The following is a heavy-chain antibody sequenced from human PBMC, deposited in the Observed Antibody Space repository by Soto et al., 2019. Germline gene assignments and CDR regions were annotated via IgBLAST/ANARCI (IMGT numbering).Heavy chain of an antibody. D-gene: IGHD2-15*01. V-gene: IGHV4-31*03. CDR3: ARATVALRPDHDY. J-gene: IGHJ4*02. CDR1: GVSISRGGYY. Sequence: PSETLSLTCSVSGVSISRGGYYWTWIRQHPGKGLEWIGHILYTGGSNYNPTLESRATISLDTSKNQFSLRLTSVTAADTAVYYCARATVALRPDHDYWGQGALVTVS. CDR2: ILYTGGS.